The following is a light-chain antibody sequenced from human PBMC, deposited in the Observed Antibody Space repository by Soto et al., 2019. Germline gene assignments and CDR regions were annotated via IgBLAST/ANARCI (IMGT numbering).Light chain of an antibody. CDR3: QQYNNWPGT. V-gene: IGKV3-15*01. J-gene: IGKJ1*01. CDR1: QSVSSN. Sequence: EIVLTQSPGTLSLSPGERATLSCXASQSVSSNYLAWYQQKPGQAPRLXIYGASTRATGIPARFSGSGSGTEFTLTISSLQSEDFAVYYCQQYNNWPGTFGQGTKVEIK. CDR2: GAS.